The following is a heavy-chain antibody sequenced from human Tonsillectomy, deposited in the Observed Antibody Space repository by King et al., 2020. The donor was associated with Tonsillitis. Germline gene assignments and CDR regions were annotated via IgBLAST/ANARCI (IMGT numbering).Heavy chain of an antibody. D-gene: IGHD3-10*01. Sequence: VQLVESGGGLVQPGGSLRLSCAASGFTFSSYAMSWVRQATGKGLEWVSAISGSGGSTYYADSVKGRFTISRDNSKNTLYLQMHSLRAVDTAVYYCAKERSLVRGVYYWRQGTLVTVSS. CDR2: ISGSGGST. CDR3: AKERSLVRGVYY. CDR1: GFTFSSYA. J-gene: IGHJ4*02. V-gene: IGHV3-23*04.